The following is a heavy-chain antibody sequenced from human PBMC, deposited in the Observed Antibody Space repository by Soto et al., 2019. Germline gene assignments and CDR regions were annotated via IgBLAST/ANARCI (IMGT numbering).Heavy chain of an antibody. CDR3: AGSFSAAEYYSYYGMDV. Sequence: SVKVSCKASGGTFSSYAISWVRQTPGQGLEWMGGIIPIFGTANYAQKFQGRVTITADESTSTAYMELSSLRSEDTAVYYCAGSFSAAEYYSYYGMDVWGQGTTVTVSS. CDR2: IIPIFGTA. V-gene: IGHV1-69*13. J-gene: IGHJ6*02. D-gene: IGHD6-13*01. CDR1: GGTFSSYA.